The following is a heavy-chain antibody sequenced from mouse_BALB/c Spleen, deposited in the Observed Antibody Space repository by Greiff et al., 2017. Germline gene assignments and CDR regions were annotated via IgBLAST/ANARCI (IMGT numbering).Heavy chain of an antibody. J-gene: IGHJ3*01. CDR3: ATITAWFAY. CDR1: GYTFTDYN. V-gene: IGHV1S29*02. D-gene: IGHD2-4*01. Sequence: EVKLQESGPELVKPGASVKISCKASGYTFTDYNMHWVKQSHGKSLEWIGYIYPYNGGTGYNQKFKSKATLTVDNSSSTAYMELRSLTSEDSAVYYCATITAWFAYWGQGTLVTVSA. CDR2: IYPYNGGT.